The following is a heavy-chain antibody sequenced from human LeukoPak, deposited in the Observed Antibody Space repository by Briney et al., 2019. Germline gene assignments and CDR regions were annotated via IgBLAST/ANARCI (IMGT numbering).Heavy chain of an antibody. Sequence: NSSETLSLTCAVYGGSFSGYYWSWIRQPPGKGLEWIGEINHSGSTNYNPSLKSRVTISVDTSKNQFSLKLSSVTAADTAVYYCARGFPSVVTPYDYWGQGTLVTVSS. CDR3: ARGFPSVVTPYDY. CDR1: GGSFSGYY. V-gene: IGHV4-34*01. CDR2: INHSGST. D-gene: IGHD4-23*01. J-gene: IGHJ4*02.